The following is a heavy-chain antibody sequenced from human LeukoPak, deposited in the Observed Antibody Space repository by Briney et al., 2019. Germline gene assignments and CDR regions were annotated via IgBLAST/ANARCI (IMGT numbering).Heavy chain of an antibody. D-gene: IGHD2-2*01. J-gene: IGHJ6*04. Sequence: PGPSLTLSWAAAAFTFRNYGMIWARQAPGNGREWVALISYDGRHTNYADSVKGRFTISRDNAKNSLYLQMNSLRADDTAVYYCARDCTSSTSCPEMDVWGKGTTVTVSS. CDR1: AFTFRNYG. V-gene: IGHV3-33*01. CDR2: ISYDGRHT. CDR3: ARDCTSSTSCPEMDV.